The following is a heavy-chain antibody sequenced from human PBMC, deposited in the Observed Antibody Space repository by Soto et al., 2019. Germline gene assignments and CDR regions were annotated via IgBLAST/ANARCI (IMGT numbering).Heavy chain of an antibody. D-gene: IGHD2-8*02. J-gene: IGHJ4*02. CDR3: ARDKITGLFDY. V-gene: IGHV4-34*01. Sequence: QVQLQQWGAGLLKPSETLSLTCAVYGGSFSGYYWTWIRQPPGTGLEWIGEINHSGSTNYTPSLKCQDPISVDTSKNQFSLKLTSVTAADTAVYYCARDKITGLFDYWGQGTLVTVSS. CDR1: GGSFSGYY. CDR2: INHSGST.